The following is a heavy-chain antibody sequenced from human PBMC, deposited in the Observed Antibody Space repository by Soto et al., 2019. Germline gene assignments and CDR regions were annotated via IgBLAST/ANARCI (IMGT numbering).Heavy chain of an antibody. CDR3: AKRSPYSTGWYSPLFDY. V-gene: IGHV3-23*01. CDR2: ISESGGST. CDR1: GFSFSDYA. D-gene: IGHD6-13*01. Sequence: GGSLRLSCAASGFSFSDYAMTWVRQAPGKGLEWVSVISESGGSTHYADSVRGRFTISRDNSENTLYLRMNSLRDDDTAVYFCAKRSPYSTGWYSPLFDYWGQGSLVTVSS. J-gene: IGHJ4*02.